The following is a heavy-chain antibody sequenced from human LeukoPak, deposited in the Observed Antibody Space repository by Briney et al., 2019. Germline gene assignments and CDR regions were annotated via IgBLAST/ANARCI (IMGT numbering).Heavy chain of an antibody. D-gene: IGHD3-22*01. CDR3: ARAHYYDSSGNNNWFDP. V-gene: IGHV4-38-2*02. Sequence: SETLSLTCTVSGYSISSGYYWGWIRQPPGKGLEWIGSIYHSGSTYYNPSLKSRVTISVDTSKNQFSLKLSSVTAADTAVCYCARAHYYDSSGNNNWFDPWGQGTLVNVSS. J-gene: IGHJ5*02. CDR1: GYSISSGYY. CDR2: IYHSGST.